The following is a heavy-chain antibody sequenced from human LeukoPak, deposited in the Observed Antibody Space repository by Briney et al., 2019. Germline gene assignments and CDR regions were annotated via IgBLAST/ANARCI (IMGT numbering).Heavy chain of an antibody. CDR2: LRPTDGYT. CDR3: ARDGASKYGDYWYFDL. D-gene: IGHD4-17*01. V-gene: IGHV4-4*07. Sequence: PSETLSLTCTVSDGSITSYFLTWVRQSAGKGLEFIGRLRPTDGYTNYNPSLRSRVSMSLDTSKNQLSLELTSVTAADTAVYYCARDGASKYGDYWYFDLWGRGTLVTVSS. CDR1: DGSITSYF. J-gene: IGHJ2*01.